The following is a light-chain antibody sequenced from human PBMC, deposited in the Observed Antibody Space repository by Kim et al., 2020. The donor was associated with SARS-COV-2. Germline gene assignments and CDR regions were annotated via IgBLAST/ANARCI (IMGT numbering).Light chain of an antibody. CDR2: KDS. CDR3: QSADSSGTYEV. V-gene: IGLV3-25*03. CDR1: ALPKQY. J-gene: IGLJ3*02. Sequence: SYELTQPPSVSVSPGQTARITCSGDALPKQYAYWYQQKPGQAPKMVIYKDSERTSGVPERFSGSTSGTTVTLTISGVQAEDEADYYCQSADSSGTYEVFGRGTQLTVL.